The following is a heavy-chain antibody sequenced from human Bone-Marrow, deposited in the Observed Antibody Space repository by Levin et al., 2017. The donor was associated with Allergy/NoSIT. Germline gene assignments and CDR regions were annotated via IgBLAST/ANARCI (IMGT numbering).Heavy chain of an antibody. CDR2: IKPNGIEK. CDR3: VRDEPAAGRFNPFDY. Sequence: HPGESLKISCAASGFTLTNYWMSWVRQAPGKGLEWVANIKPNGIEKYYVDSVKGRFTISRDTAKNSLYLQMNSLRAEDTAMYYCVRDEPAAGRFNPFDYWGLGTLVTVSS. J-gene: IGHJ4*02. D-gene: IGHD2-2*01. V-gene: IGHV3-7*01. CDR1: GFTLTNYW.